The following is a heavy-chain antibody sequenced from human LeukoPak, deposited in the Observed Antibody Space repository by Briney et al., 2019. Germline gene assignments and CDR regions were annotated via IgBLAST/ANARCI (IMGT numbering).Heavy chain of an antibody. V-gene: IGHV1-69*05. CDR1: GYTFTSYG. J-gene: IGHJ4*02. CDR3: ARDRYPIFHCTNGVCTFWY. D-gene: IGHD2-8*01. Sequence: SVKVSCKASGYTFTSYGISWVRQAPGQGLEWTGRIIPIFGTANYAQKFQGRVTITTDESTSTAYMELSSLRSEDTAVYYCARDRYPIFHCTNGVCTFWYWGQGTLVTVSS. CDR2: IIPIFGTA.